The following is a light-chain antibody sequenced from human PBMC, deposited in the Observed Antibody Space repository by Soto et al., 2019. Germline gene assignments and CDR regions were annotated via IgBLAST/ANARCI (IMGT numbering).Light chain of an antibody. CDR3: QPYWT. J-gene: IGKJ1*01. CDR2: GAS. V-gene: IGKV3-20*01. Sequence: EIVLTQSPGTLSLSPGDRATLSCRASQSVSSSYLAWYQQKPGQAPRLLIYGASSRATGLPDRFSGSGSGTDFTLTISRLVPEDLALYYCQPYWTFGQGTKVEIK. CDR1: QSVSSSY.